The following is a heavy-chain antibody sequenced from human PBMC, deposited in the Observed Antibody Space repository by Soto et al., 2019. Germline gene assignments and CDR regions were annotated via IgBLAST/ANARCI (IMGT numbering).Heavy chain of an antibody. CDR2: IRSKANSYAT. V-gene: IGHV3-73*01. J-gene: IGHJ5*02. D-gene: IGHD3-10*01. CDR1: GFNFSGSA. CDR3: TRDHPITMVRGVSGKYNWFDP. Sequence: GGSLRLSWGAAGFNFSGSARHWVRQASGKGLEWVGRIRSKANSYATAYAASVKGRFTISRDDSKNTAYLQMNSMKTEDTAVYYCTRDHPITMVRGVSGKYNWFDPWGHGTPVTVSS.